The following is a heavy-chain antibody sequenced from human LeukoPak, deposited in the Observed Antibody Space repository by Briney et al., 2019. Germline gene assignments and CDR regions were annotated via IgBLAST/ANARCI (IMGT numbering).Heavy chain of an antibody. D-gene: IGHD3-9*01. CDR1: GYTFTSYG. V-gene: IGHV1-18*01. CDR2: ISAYNGNT. J-gene: IGHJ4*02. Sequence: ASVKVSCKASGYTFTSYGIRWVRQAPGQGLEWMGWISAYNGNTNYAQKLQGRVTMTTDTSTSTAYMELRSLRSDDTAVYYCARGRLLRYFDWLSSPKHFDYWGQGTLVTVSS. CDR3: ARGRLLRYFDWLSSPKHFDY.